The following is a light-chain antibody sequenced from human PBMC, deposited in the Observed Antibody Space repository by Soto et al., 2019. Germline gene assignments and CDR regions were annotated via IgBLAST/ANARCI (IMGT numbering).Light chain of an antibody. CDR1: QLLGSW. CDR3: HQANSFLAIT. J-gene: IGKJ5*01. Sequence: LHMTQSPSSVSASVLEIFTITCRAVQLLGSWLAWYQQKPGEPPKLLLYAASRFQIGVPSRFSGSGSGTDFTLTISSLKHEDFAIYYCHQANSFLAITFGQGTRLEIK. CDR2: AAS. V-gene: IGKV1-12*01.